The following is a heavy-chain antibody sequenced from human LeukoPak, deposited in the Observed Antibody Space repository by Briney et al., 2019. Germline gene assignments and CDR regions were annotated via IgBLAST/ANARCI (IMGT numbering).Heavy chain of an antibody. D-gene: IGHD5-24*01. Sequence: GGSLRLSCAASGFTFSSYGMHWVRQAPGKGPEWVAVISYDGSNKYYADSVKGRFTISRDNAKNSLYLQMNSLRAEDTAIYYCTRVGYIDEGIDYWGQGTLVTVSS. V-gene: IGHV3-30*03. CDR3: TRVGYIDEGIDY. CDR1: GFTFSSYG. CDR2: ISYDGSNK. J-gene: IGHJ4*02.